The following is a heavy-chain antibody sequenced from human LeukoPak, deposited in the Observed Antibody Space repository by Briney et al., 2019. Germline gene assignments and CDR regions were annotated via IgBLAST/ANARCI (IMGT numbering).Heavy chain of an antibody. J-gene: IGHJ4*02. CDR1: GYTFTSYY. CDR3: ARDYHGSGSLTTFDY. V-gene: IGHV1-46*01. CDR2: INPRGGSA. Sequence: ASVKVSCKTSGYTFTSYYMHWVRQAPGQGLEWMGIINPRGGSAPSAQKFQGRVTLTRDTSTSTFYMDLSSLRSQDTAVYYCARDYHGSGSLTTFDYWGQGTLVTVSS. D-gene: IGHD3-10*01.